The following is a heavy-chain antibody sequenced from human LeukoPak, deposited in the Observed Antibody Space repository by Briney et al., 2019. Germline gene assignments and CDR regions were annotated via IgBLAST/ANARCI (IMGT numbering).Heavy chain of an antibody. V-gene: IGHV3-23*01. D-gene: IGHD5-24*01. Sequence: PGGSLRLPCAASGFTFRVFAISWAPQPPGKGLGWVSAISGSGGSTYYADSVKGRFTISRDNSKNTLYLQMNSLRAEDTAVYYCAKDRRGWLQLLFDYWGQGTLVTVSS. CDR2: ISGSGGST. CDR1: GFTFRVFA. CDR3: AKDRRGWLQLLFDY. J-gene: IGHJ4*02.